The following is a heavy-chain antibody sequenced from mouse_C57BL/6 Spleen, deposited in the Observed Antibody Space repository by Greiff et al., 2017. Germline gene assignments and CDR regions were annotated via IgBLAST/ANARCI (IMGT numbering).Heavy chain of an antibody. D-gene: IGHD2-1*01. CDR2: ISSGSSTI. V-gene: IGHV5-17*01. J-gene: IGHJ4*01. CDR1: GFTFSDYG. Sequence: EVNVVESGGGLVKPGGSLKLSCAASGFTFSDYGMHWVRQAPEKGLEWVAYISSGSSTIYYADTVKGRFTISRDNAKNTLFLQMTSLRSEDTAMYYCARPGNYVGDYAMDYWGQGTSVTVSS. CDR3: ARPGNYVGDYAMDY.